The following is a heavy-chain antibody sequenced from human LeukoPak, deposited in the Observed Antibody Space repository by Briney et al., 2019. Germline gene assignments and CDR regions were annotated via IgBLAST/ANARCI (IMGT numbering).Heavy chain of an antibody. D-gene: IGHD3-9*01. CDR2: INPKNGDT. CDR1: GYTFSGYY. Sequence: GASVKVSCKASGYTFSGYYIHWVRQAPGQGLEWMGWINPKNGDTNYAQKFQDRVTMTRDTSINTAYMELSRLRSDDTAIYYCAREKGSYGYYKYWGQGNLVTVSS. J-gene: IGHJ4*02. V-gene: IGHV1-2*02. CDR3: AREKGSYGYYKY.